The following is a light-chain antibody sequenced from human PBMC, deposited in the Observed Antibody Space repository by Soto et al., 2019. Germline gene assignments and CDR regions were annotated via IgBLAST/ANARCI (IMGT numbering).Light chain of an antibody. CDR2: DAS. CDR3: QQYDTYSGT. J-gene: IGKJ1*01. CDR1: QGIGVW. V-gene: IGKV1-5*01. Sequence: DIQMTQSPSPLSSSVGDRVTITCRASQGIGVWLAWYQQKPGRAPKLLIYDASILQGGGPSRFSGNGSGTEFTLTISSLQPDDFATYYGQQYDTYSGTFGQGTKVEIK.